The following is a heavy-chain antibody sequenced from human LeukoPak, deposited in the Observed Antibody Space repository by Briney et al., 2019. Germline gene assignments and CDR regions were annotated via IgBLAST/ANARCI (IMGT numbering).Heavy chain of an antibody. V-gene: IGHV4-59*08. D-gene: IGHD6-13*01. CDR2: IYYSGST. CDR1: GGSISSYY. Sequence: SETLSLTCTVSGGSISSYYWSWIRQPPGKGLEWIGYIYYSGSTNYNPSLKSRVTISVDTSKNQFSLKLSSVTAADTAVYYCARLVGLYRSRWYYYMDVWGKGNTVTVSS. CDR3: ARLVGLYRSRWYYYMDV. J-gene: IGHJ6*03.